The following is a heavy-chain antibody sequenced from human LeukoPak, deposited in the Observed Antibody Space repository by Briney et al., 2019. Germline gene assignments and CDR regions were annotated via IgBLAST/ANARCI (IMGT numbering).Heavy chain of an antibody. D-gene: IGHD3-16*01. J-gene: IGHJ6*02. V-gene: IGHV3-7*01. CDR2: VRQDGSET. CDR1: GFTFRNFW. Sequence: GGSLRLSCAASGFTFRNFWMSWVRQAPGKGLEWLANVRQDGSETYYLDSVKGRFTISRENAKDSLYLQMNSLRAGDTAVYYCARDLPGGLGMDVWGQGTTVTVSS. CDR3: ARDLPGGLGMDV.